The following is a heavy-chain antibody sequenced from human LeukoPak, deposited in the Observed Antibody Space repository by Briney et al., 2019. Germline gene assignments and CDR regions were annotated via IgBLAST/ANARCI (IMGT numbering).Heavy chain of an antibody. J-gene: IGHJ4*02. Sequence: SVKVSCKASGGTFSSYAISWVRQAPGQGLEWMGRIIPIFGTANYAQKFQGRVTITTDESTSTPYMELSSLRAEDTAVYYCAIISSGRTWTTVTTGGDYWGQGTLVTVSS. CDR1: GGTFSSYA. CDR3: AIISSGRTWTTVTTGGDY. CDR2: IIPIFGTA. D-gene: IGHD4-17*01. V-gene: IGHV1-69*05.